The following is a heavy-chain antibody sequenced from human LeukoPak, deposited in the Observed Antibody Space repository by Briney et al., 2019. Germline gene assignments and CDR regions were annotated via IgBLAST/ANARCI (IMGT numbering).Heavy chain of an antibody. CDR3: ARGLTSGDRQYFYYYYYMDV. CDR2: IYYSGST. Sequence: SETLSLTCTVSGGSISSYYWSWIRQPPGKGLEWIGYIYYSGSTNYNPSLKSRVTISVDTSKNQFSLKLSSVTAEDTAVYYCARGLTSGDRQYFYYYYYMDVWGKGTTVTISS. J-gene: IGHJ6*03. D-gene: IGHD2/OR15-2a*01. CDR1: GGSISSYY. V-gene: IGHV4-59*01.